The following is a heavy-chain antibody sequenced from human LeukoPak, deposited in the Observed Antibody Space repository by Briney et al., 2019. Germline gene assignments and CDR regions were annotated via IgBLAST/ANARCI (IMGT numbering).Heavy chain of an antibody. CDR3: GRGGITYYYDSSGYYGYYGMDV. J-gene: IGHJ6*02. CDR1: GGSISSYY. V-gene: IGHV4-4*07. Sequence: SETLSLTCTVSGGSISSYYWSWIRQPAGKGLEWIGRIYTSGSTNYNPSLKSRVTTSVDTSNNQFSLKLSSVTAADTAVYYGGRGGITYYYDSSGYYGYYGMDVWGQGTTVTVSS. D-gene: IGHD3-22*01. CDR2: IYTSGST.